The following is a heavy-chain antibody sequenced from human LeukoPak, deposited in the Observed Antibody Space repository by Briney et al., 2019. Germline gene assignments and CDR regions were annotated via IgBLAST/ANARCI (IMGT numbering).Heavy chain of an antibody. J-gene: IGHJ4*02. Sequence: EASVKVSCKASGYTFTSYAMHWVRQAPGQRPEWMGWINAGNGNTKYSQKFQGRVTITRDTSASTAYMELSSLRSEDTAVYYCARGDIPCPSWQLAAPGCRNARLVDYWGQGTLVTVSS. CDR3: ARGDIPCPSWQLAAPGCRNARLVDY. D-gene: IGHD6-13*01. CDR2: INAGNGNT. CDR1: GYTFTSYA. V-gene: IGHV1-3*01.